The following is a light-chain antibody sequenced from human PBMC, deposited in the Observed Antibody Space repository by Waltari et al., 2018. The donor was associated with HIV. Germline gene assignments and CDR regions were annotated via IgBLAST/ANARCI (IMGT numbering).Light chain of an antibody. V-gene: IGLV2-14*01. Sequence: QSALTQPASVSGSPGQSITISCTGTSSDVGGYNYVSWYQHHPGKARKLLIYEVSNRPSGVSNRFSGSKSGNTASLIISGLQAEDEADYYCSSYTSSSTLAVFGGGTKLTVL. CDR2: EVS. J-gene: IGLJ2*01. CDR1: SSDVGGYNY. CDR3: SSYTSSSTLAV.